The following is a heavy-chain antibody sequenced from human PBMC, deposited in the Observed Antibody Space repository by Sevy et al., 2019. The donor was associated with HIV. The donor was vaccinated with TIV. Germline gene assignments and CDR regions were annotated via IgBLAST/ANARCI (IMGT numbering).Heavy chain of an antibody. CDR3: XXXXXXXXXXXGFDALHI. V-gene: IGHV3-9*01. Sequence: GGSLRLSCAASGFTFDDYVMHWVRQPPGKGLEWVSGVSWDSGRIDYADSVRGRFTISRDNAKKSLYLQMNSLRAEDXXXXXXXXXXXXXXXXXGFDALHIWGQGTMVTVSS. CDR2: VSWDSGRI. CDR1: GFTFDDYV. D-gene: IGHD3-10*01. J-gene: IGHJ3*02.